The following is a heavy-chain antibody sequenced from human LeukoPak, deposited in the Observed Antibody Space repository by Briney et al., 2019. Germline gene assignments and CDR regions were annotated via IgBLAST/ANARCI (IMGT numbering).Heavy chain of an antibody. V-gene: IGHV3-9*01. Sequence: GRSLRLSCAASGFTFDDYAMHWVRQAPGKGLEWVSVISADSATTFYADSVKGRFTISRDNAKNTVFLQMSSLRAEDTALYYCARKSASGNYPLDYWGQGTLVTVSS. J-gene: IGHJ4*02. CDR2: ISADSATT. CDR3: ARKSASGNYPLDY. D-gene: IGHD3-10*01. CDR1: GFTFDDYA.